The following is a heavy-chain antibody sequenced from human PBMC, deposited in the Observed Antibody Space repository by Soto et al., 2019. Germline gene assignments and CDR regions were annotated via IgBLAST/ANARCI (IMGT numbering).Heavy chain of an antibody. CDR2: ISAHNGNT. V-gene: IGHV1-18*01. D-gene: IGHD1-26*01. CDR1: GYNFSSHG. J-gene: IGHJ6*02. CDR3: ARVYILGAGSSYGMDF. Sequence: GASVKVCCKASGYNFSSHGISWGRQAPGQGLEWMGRISAHNGNTDYEQRLQGRVTMTTDTSTSTVYMELRSLRSDDAAVYYCARVYILGAGSSYGMDFWGQGTTVTVSS.